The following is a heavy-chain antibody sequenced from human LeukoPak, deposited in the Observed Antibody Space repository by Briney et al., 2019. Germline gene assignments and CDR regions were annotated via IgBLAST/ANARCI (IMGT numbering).Heavy chain of an antibody. Sequence: PGGSLRLSCAASGFTFSNYAMSWVRQAPGKGLEWVSGVSSSGGSTYYADSVKGRFTISRDNSKNTLYLQMNSLRAEDTAVYYCARVFRPSLTVFIIRGAFDIWGQGTMVTVSS. CDR3: ARVFRPSLTVFIIRGAFDI. J-gene: IGHJ3*02. CDR1: GFTFSNYA. D-gene: IGHD3-3*01. V-gene: IGHV3-23*01. CDR2: VSSSGGST.